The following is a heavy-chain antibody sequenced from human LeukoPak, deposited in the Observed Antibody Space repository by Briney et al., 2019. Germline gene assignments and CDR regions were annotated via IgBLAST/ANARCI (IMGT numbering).Heavy chain of an antibody. V-gene: IGHV4-28*01. D-gene: IGHD6-19*01. CDR1: DYAICSNNW. CDR2: IYYTGST. CDR3: ARKVAGLSYFDN. J-gene: IGHJ4*02. Sequence: SDTLSLTCAVSDYAICSNNWWGWVRQPPGKGLEWIGYIYYTGSTYYNPSLKSRVTMSVDTSKNHFSLKLTSVTAGDTAVYYCARKVAGLSYFDNWGQGTLVTVSS.